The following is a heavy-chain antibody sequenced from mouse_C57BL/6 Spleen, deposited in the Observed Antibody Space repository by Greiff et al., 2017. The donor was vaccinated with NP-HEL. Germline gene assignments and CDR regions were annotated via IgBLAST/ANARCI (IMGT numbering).Heavy chain of an antibody. V-gene: IGHV1-26*01. J-gene: IGHJ3*01. CDR2: INPNNGGT. Sequence: EVQLQQSGPELVKPGASVKISCKASGYTFTDYYMNWVKQSHGKSLEWIGDINPNNGGTSYNQKFKGKATLTVDKSSSTAYMELRSLTSEDSAVYYCARVLLRSFAYWGQGTLVTVSA. CDR3: ARVLLRSFAY. D-gene: IGHD1-1*01. CDR1: GYTFTDYY.